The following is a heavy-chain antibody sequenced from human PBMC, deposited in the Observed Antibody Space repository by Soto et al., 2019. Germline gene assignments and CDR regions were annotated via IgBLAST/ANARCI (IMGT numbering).Heavy chain of an antibody. CDR3: AGQWLRRLDY. J-gene: IGHJ4*02. Sequence: SETLSLTCAVYGGSFSGYYWSWIRQPPGKGLEWIGEINHSGSTNYNPSLKSRVTISVDTSKNQFSLKLSSVTAADTAVYYCAGQWLRRLDYWGQGTLVTVSS. D-gene: IGHD5-12*01. CDR2: INHSGST. V-gene: IGHV4-34*01. CDR1: GGSFSGYY.